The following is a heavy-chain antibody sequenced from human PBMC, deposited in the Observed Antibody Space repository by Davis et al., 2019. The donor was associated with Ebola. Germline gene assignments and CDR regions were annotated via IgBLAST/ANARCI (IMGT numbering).Heavy chain of an antibody. D-gene: IGHD2-2*01. V-gene: IGHV3-66*01. CDR3: ARDRKYQLLRITDRPGGY. Sequence: GSLKISSAASGFIVSSNYMSWVRQAPGEGLQWVSNLYGDGRTDYADSVKGRFTISRDNAKNSLYLQMNSLRDEDTAVYYCARDRKYQLLRITDRPGGYWGQGTLVTVSS. CDR2: LYGDGRT. CDR1: GFIVSSNY. J-gene: IGHJ4*02.